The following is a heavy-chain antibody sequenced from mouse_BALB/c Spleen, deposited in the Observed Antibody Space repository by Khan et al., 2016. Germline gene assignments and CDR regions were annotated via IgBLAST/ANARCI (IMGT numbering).Heavy chain of an antibody. V-gene: IGHV2-6-7*01. J-gene: IGHJ4*01. CDR1: GFSLIAYG. Sequence: QVQLKESGPGLVAPSQSLSITCTVSGFSLIAYGVNWVRQPPGKGLEWLGMIWGDGTTDFNSAHKSRLNITKDNSKSQVFLKMNSLQTDDTARYYCARDGWGYYAMDYWGQGTSVTVSS. CDR2: IWGDGTT. CDR3: ARDGWGYYAMDY. D-gene: IGHD2-2*01.